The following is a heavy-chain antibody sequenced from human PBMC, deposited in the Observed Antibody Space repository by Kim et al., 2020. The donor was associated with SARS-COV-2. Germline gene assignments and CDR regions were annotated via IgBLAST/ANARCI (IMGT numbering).Heavy chain of an antibody. J-gene: IGHJ6*02. V-gene: IGHV3-23*01. CDR3: AKDVWDYSGMDV. CDR2: ISHDGTST. Sequence: GGSLRLSCVASGFSFSCCAMTWVRQVPGKGPEWVSSISHDGTSTHYANSVRGRFTISRDDSKNTLYLQLNSLRGKDTALYYCAKDVWDYSGMDVWGQGTTVTVSS. D-gene: IGHD1-26*01. CDR1: GFSFSCCA.